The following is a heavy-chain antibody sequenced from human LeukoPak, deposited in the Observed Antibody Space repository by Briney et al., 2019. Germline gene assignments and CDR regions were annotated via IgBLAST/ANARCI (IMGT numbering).Heavy chain of an antibody. CDR1: GYTFTTYG. D-gene: IGHD4-17*01. CDR2: LSAYNGNT. Sequence: GASVKVSCKASGYTFTTYGISWVRQAPGQGLEWMGWLSAYNGNTNYAQKLQGRVTMTTDTSTTTAYMELRSLRSDDTAVYYCARDRDYGDYNTQDLFDYWGQGTLVTVSS. CDR3: ARDRDYGDYNTQDLFDY. V-gene: IGHV1-18*01. J-gene: IGHJ4*02.